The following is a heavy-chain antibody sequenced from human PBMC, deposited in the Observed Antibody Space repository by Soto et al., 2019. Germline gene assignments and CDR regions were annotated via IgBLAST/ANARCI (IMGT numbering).Heavy chain of an antibody. CDR1: GGSISSGGYY. V-gene: IGHV4-31*03. CDR3: ARLTDWNYEFAY. D-gene: IGHD1-7*01. J-gene: IGHJ4*02. Sequence: ASETLSLTCTVSGGSISSGGYYWSWIRQHPGKGLEWIGYIYYSGSTYYNPSLKSRVTISVDTSKNQFSLKLSSVTAADTAVYYCARLTDWNYEFAYWGQGTLVTVSS. CDR2: IYYSGST.